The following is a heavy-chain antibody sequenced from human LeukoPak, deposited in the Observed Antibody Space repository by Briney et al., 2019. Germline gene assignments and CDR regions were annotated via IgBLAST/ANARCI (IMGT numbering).Heavy chain of an antibody. CDR3: AKVWGDIVVVPAAIKGPYYYYYMDV. Sequence: PGGSLRLYCAASGFTFSSYAMSWVRQAPGKGLEWVSAISGSGGSTYYADSVKGRFTISRDNSKNTLYLQMNSLRAEDTAVYYCAKVWGDIVVVPAAIKGPYYYYYMDVWGKGTTVTVSS. D-gene: IGHD2-2*02. CDR2: ISGSGGST. J-gene: IGHJ6*03. V-gene: IGHV3-23*01. CDR1: GFTFSSYA.